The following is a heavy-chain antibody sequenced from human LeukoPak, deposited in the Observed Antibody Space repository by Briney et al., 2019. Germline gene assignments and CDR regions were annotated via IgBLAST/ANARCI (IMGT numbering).Heavy chain of an antibody. CDR2: INGEGSET. D-gene: IGHD3-16*01. Sequence: GGSLRLSCAASGFTFSRFWISWVRHAPGKGLVWVSRINGEGSETMYADSVKGRFTISRDNAKNTLYLQMNSLRAEDTAVYYCARGRMGDDFNPFDYWGQGTLVTVSS. J-gene: IGHJ4*02. V-gene: IGHV3-74*03. CDR3: ARGRMGDDFNPFDY. CDR1: GFTFSRFW.